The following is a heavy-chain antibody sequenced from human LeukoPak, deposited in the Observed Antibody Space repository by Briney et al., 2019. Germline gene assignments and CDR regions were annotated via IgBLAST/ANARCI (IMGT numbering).Heavy chain of an antibody. D-gene: IGHD5-12*01. V-gene: IGHV3-53*01. J-gene: IGHJ4*02. CDR3: ARGSGFETGDY. Sequence: GGALRLSCAASGFTVSSIYMSWVRQAPGKGLEWISVIYGGSNTYYYADSVKGRFTISRDNSKNTVYLQMNSLRVEDTAIYYCARGSGFETGDYWGQGTLVTVSS. CDR2: IYGGSNT. CDR1: GFTVSSIY.